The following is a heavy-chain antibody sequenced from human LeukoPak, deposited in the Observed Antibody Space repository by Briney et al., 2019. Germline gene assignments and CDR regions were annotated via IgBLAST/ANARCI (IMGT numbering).Heavy chain of an antibody. V-gene: IGHV1-8*03. J-gene: IGHJ4*02. D-gene: IGHD6-6*01. CDR2: MNPNSGNT. CDR3: ARGGIAARRRHFDY. CDR1: GYTFTGYY. Sequence: ASVKVSCKASGYTFTGYYMHWVRQATGQGLEWMGWMNPNSGNTGYAQKFQGRVTITRNTSISTAYMELSSLRSEDTAVYYCARGGIAARRRHFDYWGQGTLVTVSS.